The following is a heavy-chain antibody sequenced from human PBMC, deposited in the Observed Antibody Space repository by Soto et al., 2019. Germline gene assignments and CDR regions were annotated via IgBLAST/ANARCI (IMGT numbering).Heavy chain of an antibody. CDR1: GLSITDSEMG. J-gene: IGHJ5*02. CDR2: IDSSGEK. D-gene: IGHD6-19*01. Sequence: QVTLKESGPVLVKLTEPLTLRCTVSGLSITDSEMGVSWIRQPPGQPLEWLAHIDSSGEKSYRTFLKSRLAISKDTSKSQIVLTMTNMDPADTATYYCARRHLAVAVSPWFDPWGQGIPVTVSA. V-gene: IGHV2-26*01. CDR3: ARRHLAVAVSPWFDP.